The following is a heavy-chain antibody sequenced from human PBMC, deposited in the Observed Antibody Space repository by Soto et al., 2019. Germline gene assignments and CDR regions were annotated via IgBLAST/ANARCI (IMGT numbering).Heavy chain of an antibody. D-gene: IGHD3-22*01. CDR3: AGVLLWYCDTLWWDFEF. CDR1: GYTFTSYG. V-gene: IGHV1-18*04. Sequence: QVQLVQSGAEVKKPGASVKVSCKASGYTFTSYGISWVRQAPGQGLEGMGWISAYNGNTNYAQKLQGRVPMTTDPSTSRGYMELRSLRSDDTAVYYCAGVLLWYCDTLWWDFEFLGRGTLVSVCS. J-gene: IGHJ2*01. CDR2: ISAYNGNT.